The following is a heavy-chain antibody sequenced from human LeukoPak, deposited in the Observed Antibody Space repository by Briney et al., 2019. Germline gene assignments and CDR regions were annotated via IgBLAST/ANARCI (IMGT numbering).Heavy chain of an antibody. CDR2: IDYSGST. V-gene: IGHV4-30-4*08. D-gene: IGHD3-22*01. CDR3: ARVGRYYDSSGYYYYYYYYMDV. J-gene: IGHJ6*03. CDR1: GGTISSGDYY. Sequence: SQTLSLTCTVSGGTISSGDYYWSWIRQPPGKGLEWIGYIDYSGSTYDNPSLKSRVTISVDTSKNQFSLKLSSVTAADTAVYYCARVGRYYDSSGYYYYYYYYMDVWGKGTTVTVSS.